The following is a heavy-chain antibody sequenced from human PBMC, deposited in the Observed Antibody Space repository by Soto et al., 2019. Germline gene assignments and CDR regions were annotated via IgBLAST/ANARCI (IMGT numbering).Heavy chain of an antibody. CDR2: INHSGST. CDR3: ARGKTIFGVVILYGMDV. J-gene: IGHJ6*02. V-gene: IGHV4-34*01. CDR1: GGSFSGYY. Sequence: SETLSLTCAVYGGSFSGYYWSWIRQPPGKGLEWIGEINHSGSTSYNPSLKSRVTISVDTSKNQFSLKLSSVTAADTAVYYCARGKTIFGVVILYGMDVWGQGTTVTVSS. D-gene: IGHD3-3*01.